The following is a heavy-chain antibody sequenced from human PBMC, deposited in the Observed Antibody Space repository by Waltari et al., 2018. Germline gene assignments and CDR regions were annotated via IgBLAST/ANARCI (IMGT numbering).Heavy chain of an antibody. V-gene: IGHV3-30*02. CDR3: AKSPRPTYGSGSYLDY. D-gene: IGHD3-10*01. CDR1: GVTCSSYG. CDR2: IRYDGSDK. J-gene: IGHJ4*02. Sequence: QVQLVESGGGVVQPGGSLRLSCAASGVTCSSYGMHWVRQAPGKGLEWVAFIRYDGSDKYYADSVKGRFTISRDNSKNTVYLQMNSLRAEDTAVYYCAKSPRPTYGSGSYLDYWGQGTLVTVSS.